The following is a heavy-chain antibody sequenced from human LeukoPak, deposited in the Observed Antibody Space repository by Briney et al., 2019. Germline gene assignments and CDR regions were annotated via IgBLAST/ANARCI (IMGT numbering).Heavy chain of an antibody. CDR2: INPNSGAT. V-gene: IGHV1-2*02. D-gene: IGHD6-19*01. CDR1: GYTFTDHY. CDR3: ARATVHSGWDFDY. Sequence: GASVKVSCKASGYTFTDHYMHWVRQAPGQGLEWMGWINPNSGATNYAQKFQGRVTMTRDTSISTAYMELSRLKYDDTAVYYCARATVHSGWDFDYWGQGTLVTVSS. J-gene: IGHJ4*02.